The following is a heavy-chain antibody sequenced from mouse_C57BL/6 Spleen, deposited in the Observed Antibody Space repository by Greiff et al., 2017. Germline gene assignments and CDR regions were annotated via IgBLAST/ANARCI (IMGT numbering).Heavy chain of an antibody. CDR1: GYTFTSYW. V-gene: IGHV1-61*01. CDR2: IDPSDSET. J-gene: IGHJ2*01. CDR3: EREGGYFDD. Sequence: QVQLQQPGAELVRPGSSVKLSCKASGYTFTSYWMDWVKQRPGQGLEWIGNIDPSDSETHYNQKFKDKATLTVDKSSSTAYMQLSSLTSEGSAVYSCEREGGYFDDWGQGTTLTVSS.